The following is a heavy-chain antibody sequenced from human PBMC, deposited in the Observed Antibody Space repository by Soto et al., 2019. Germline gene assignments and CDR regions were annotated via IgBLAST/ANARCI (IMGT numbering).Heavy chain of an antibody. D-gene: IGHD2-2*01. CDR1: GCTFSSYA. Sequence: QVQLVQSGAEVKKPGSSVKVSCKSSGCTFSSYAISWVRQAPGQGLEWMGGIIPIFGTANYAQKFQGRVTIPADESTSPAYMELSSLRSEDTAVYSCARHVPAAGYYYGMDVWGQGTTVTVSS. J-gene: IGHJ6*02. CDR3: ARHVPAAGYYYGMDV. V-gene: IGHV1-69*12. CDR2: IIPIFGTA.